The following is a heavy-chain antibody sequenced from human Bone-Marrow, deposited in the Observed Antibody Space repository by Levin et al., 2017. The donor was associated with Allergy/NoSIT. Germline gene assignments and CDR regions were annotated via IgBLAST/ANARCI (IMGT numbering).Heavy chain of an antibody. J-gene: IGHJ6*02. CDR1: GFTFSSYW. CDR3: ARDLGGGCSSTSCSLRDYYYGMDV. Sequence: GGSLRLSCAASGFTFSSYWMHWVRQAPGKGLVWVSRINSDGSSTSYADSVKGRFTISRDNAKNTLYLQMNSLRAEDTAVYYCARDLGGGCSSTSCSLRDYYYGMDVWGQGTTVTVSS. D-gene: IGHD2-2*01. V-gene: IGHV3-74*01. CDR2: INSDGSST.